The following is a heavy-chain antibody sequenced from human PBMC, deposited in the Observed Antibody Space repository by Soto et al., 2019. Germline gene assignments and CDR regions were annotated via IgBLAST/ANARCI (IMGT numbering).Heavy chain of an antibody. CDR2: IIPMVTVT. CDR1: GGTFNTYT. J-gene: IGHJ3*01. D-gene: IGHD2-2*01. Sequence: QVHPIQSGAEVKKPGSSVKVSCKAAGGTFNTYTLIWVRQAPGHGLEWMGRIIPMVTVTNSAQKFQGRLTLTPDKSTGTAFMELTSLRSDDTAVYYCSIGSWSAETSDVWGQGTMVTVSS. CDR3: SIGSWSAETSDV. V-gene: IGHV1-69*02.